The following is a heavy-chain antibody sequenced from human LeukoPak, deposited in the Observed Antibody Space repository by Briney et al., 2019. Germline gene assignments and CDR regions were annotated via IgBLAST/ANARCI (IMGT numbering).Heavy chain of an antibody. Sequence: PSETLSLTCTVSGDSISSSPYYWVWIRQPPGKGLEWIGTIYNGGSAYYTPSLKSRVTISVDTSKNQVSLKLSSVTAADTAVYYCASLGTAMVFDYWGQGTLVTVSS. D-gene: IGHD5-18*01. V-gene: IGHV4-39*01. CDR3: ASLGTAMVFDY. J-gene: IGHJ4*02. CDR1: GDSISSSPYY. CDR2: IYNGGSA.